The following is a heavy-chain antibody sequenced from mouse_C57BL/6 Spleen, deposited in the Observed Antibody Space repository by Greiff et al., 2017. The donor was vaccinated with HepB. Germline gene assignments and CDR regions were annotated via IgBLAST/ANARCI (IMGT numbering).Heavy chain of an antibody. CDR1: GFTFSDAW. J-gene: IGHJ3*01. Sequence: EVQLQESGGGLVQPGGSMKLSCAASGFTFSDAWMDWVRQSPEKGLEWVAEIRNKANNHATYYAESVKGRFTISRDDSKSIVYMQMNSLRAEDTGIYYFVSNGGNYPAWIAYWGQGTLVTVSA. CDR3: VSNGGNYPAWIAY. D-gene: IGHD2-1*01. V-gene: IGHV6-6*01. CDR2: IRNKANNHAT.